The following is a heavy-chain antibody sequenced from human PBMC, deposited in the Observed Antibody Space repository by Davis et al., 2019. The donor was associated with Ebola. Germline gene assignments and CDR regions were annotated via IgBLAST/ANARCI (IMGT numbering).Heavy chain of an antibody. CDR1: GYKFTDNN. Sequence: ASVKVSCKTSGYKFTDNNIHWARQAPGQGLEWMGIIHPRAAGVTTYAQNFQGRLTMTIDTSTTTVYMELSSLRSEDTAVYYCARASITWFDPWGQGTLVTVSS. D-gene: IGHD3-10*01. CDR2: IHPRAAGVT. J-gene: IGHJ5*02. V-gene: IGHV1-46*01. CDR3: ARASITWFDP.